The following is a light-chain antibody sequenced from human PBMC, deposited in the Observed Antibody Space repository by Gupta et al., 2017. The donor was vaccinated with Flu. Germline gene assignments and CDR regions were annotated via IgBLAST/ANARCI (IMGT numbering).Light chain of an antibody. J-gene: IGLJ2*01. CDR1: TSDFGTYGL. CDR2: EAT. Sequence: QSALTQPASVSGSPGQSITISCTGTTSDFGTYGLVSWYQQHPGKAPKLIIYEATKRPSGVSNRFSGSKSGNTASLIISGLQAEDESDYYCWSYAGNSIILIGGGTKLTVL. CDR3: WSYAGNSIIL. V-gene: IGLV2-23*01.